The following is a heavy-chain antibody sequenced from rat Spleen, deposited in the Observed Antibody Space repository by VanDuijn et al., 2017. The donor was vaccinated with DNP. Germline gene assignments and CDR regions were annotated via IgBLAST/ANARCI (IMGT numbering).Heavy chain of an antibody. J-gene: IGHJ4*01. V-gene: IGHV5-58*01. CDR1: GFTFSSYW. D-gene: IGHD1-1*01. Sequence: EVQLVETGGDLVPPGRSLKLSCVASGFTFSSYWMFWIRQAPGKGLEWVASLNPDGGNTYCQDSVKGRFTISRDNAENTVYLQMNSLRSEDTATYYCTKDLQWYAMDAWGQGTSVTVSS. CDR3: TKDLQWYAMDA. CDR2: LNPDGGNT.